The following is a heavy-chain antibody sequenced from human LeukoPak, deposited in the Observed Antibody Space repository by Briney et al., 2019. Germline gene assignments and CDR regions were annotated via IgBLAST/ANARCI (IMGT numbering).Heavy chain of an antibody. J-gene: IGHJ4*02. CDR3: AREPARDFDY. CDR2: ISYDGSNK. CDR1: GFTFSSYA. Sequence: PGKSLRLSCAASGFTFSSYAMHWVRQAPGKGLEWVAVISYDGSNKYYADSVKDRFTISRDNSKNTLYLQMNSLRAEDTAVYYCAREPARDFDYWGQGTLVTVSS. V-gene: IGHV3-30-3*01.